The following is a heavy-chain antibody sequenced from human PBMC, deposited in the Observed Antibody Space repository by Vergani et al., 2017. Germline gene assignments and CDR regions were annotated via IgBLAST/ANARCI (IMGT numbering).Heavy chain of an antibody. D-gene: IGHD6-19*01. V-gene: IGHV4-39*01. J-gene: IGHJ5*02. CDR1: GASIRSSNYY. CDR3: AKHSTVEWLVKLGGIDP. Sequence: QLQLQESGPGLVKPSATLSLTCSVSGASIRSSNYYWGWIRQPPGKGLEWIASIYYSGSTYYNPSLKSRVTISVDTSKNQFSLKLSSVTAADTAVYFCAKHSTVEWLVKLGGIDPWCQGILVTFSS. CDR2: IYYSGST.